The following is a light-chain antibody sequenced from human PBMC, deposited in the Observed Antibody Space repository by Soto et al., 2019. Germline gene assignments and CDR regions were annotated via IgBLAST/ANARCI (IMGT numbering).Light chain of an antibody. Sequence: DIQMTQSPSTLSASVGDRVTITCRASQSISSWLAWYQQKPGKVPKLLIYKASSLESGVTSRFSVSGSGTEFTLTISSLLPDDFATYYCQQYNSYPYTFGQGTKLEIK. V-gene: IGKV1-5*03. J-gene: IGKJ2*01. CDR1: QSISSW. CDR2: KAS. CDR3: QQYNSYPYT.